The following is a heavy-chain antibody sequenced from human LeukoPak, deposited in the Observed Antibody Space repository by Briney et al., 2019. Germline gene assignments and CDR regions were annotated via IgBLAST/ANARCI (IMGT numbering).Heavy chain of an antibody. Sequence: PGRSLRLSYAASGFTFSSFEMTWVRQAPGEGLEWISYISSSSSTIYYADSVKGRFTISRDNANNSLYLQMNSLRAEDTAVYYCARGRFVVTWGQGTLVTVSS. V-gene: IGHV3-48*03. CDR1: GFTFSSFE. D-gene: IGHD3-22*01. CDR3: ARGRFVVT. J-gene: IGHJ5*02. CDR2: ISSSSSTI.